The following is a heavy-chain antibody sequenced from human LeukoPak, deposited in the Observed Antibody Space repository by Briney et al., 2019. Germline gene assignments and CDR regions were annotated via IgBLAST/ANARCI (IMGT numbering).Heavy chain of an antibody. Sequence: GESLKISCKVSGYSFTTYWIGWVRQMPGKGLEGMGIIYPGDSDTKYSPSFQGQVTISADKPISTAYLQWSSLKASDTAMYYCARPLANWDLEGAFDIWGQGTMVTVSS. V-gene: IGHV5-51*01. CDR1: GYSFTTYW. CDR3: ARPLANWDLEGAFDI. D-gene: IGHD7-27*01. CDR2: IYPGDSDT. J-gene: IGHJ3*02.